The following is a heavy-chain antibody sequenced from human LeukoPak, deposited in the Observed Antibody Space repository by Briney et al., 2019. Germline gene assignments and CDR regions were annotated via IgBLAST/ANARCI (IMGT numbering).Heavy chain of an antibody. CDR1: GFTFSSYA. CDR2: ISYDGSNK. D-gene: IGHD6-19*01. J-gene: IGHJ4*02. V-gene: IGHV3-30*04. Sequence: GGSLRLSCAASGFTFSSYAMHWVRQAPGKGLEWVAVISYDGSNKYYADSVKGRFTISRDNSKNTLYLQMNSLRAEDTAVYYCARSYSSGWYRIKPIDYWGQGTLVTVSS. CDR3: ARSYSSGWYRIKPIDY.